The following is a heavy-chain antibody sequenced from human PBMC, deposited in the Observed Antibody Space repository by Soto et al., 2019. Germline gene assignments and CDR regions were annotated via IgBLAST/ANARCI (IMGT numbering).Heavy chain of an antibody. CDR2: IIPIFGTA. J-gene: IGHJ3*02. V-gene: IGHV1-69*01. CDR1: GGTFSSYA. CDR3: ARPRYTAMVTDACDI. D-gene: IGHD5-18*01. Sequence: QVQLVQSGAEVKKPGSSVKVSCKASGGTFSSYAISWVRQAPGQGLEWMGGIIPIFGTANYAQKFQGRVTITADESTSTAYMELSSLRSEYTALYYCARPRYTAMVTDACDIWGQGTMVTFSS.